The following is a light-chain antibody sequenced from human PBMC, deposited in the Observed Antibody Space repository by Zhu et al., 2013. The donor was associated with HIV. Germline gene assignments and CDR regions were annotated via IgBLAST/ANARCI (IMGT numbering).Light chain of an antibody. V-gene: IGKV3-20*01. CDR1: QSVSASY. Sequence: EIVLTQSPGTLSLSPGERATLSCRASQSVSASYLGWYQQKPGQTPRLLIYGASIRATGIPDRFSGSGSRTDFTLTISRLEPEDFAVYYCQQYGSSVLTFGGGTKVEIK. CDR2: GAS. CDR3: QQYGSSVLT. J-gene: IGKJ4*01.